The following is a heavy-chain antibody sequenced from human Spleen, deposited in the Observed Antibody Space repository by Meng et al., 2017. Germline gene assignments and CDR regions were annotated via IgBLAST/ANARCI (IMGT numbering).Heavy chain of an antibody. J-gene: IGHJ3*02. CDR2: ISWNSGSI. D-gene: IGHD6-13*01. CDR3: ARPHDSSSWDPFDI. CDR1: GFTFDDYA. V-gene: IGHV3-9*01. Sequence: SLKISCAASGFTFDDYAMHWVRQAPGKGLEWVSGISWNSGSIGYADSVKGRFTISRDNAKNSLYLQMNSLRAEDTAVYYCARPHDSSSWDPFDIWGQGTMVT.